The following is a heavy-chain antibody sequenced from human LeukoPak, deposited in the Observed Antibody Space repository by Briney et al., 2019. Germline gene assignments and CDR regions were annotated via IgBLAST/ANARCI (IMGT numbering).Heavy chain of an antibody. CDR1: GLTFGNAW. V-gene: IGHV3-15*01. CDR2: IKSKNVGETT. CDR3: TTGPGNSGY. Sequence: GGSLRLPCVVSGLTFGNAWMSWVRQAPGKGPEWVGRIKSKNVGETTEYAAPVQGRFTISRDDSKNTVYLQMSSLKTEDTAVYYCTTGPGNSGYWGQGTLVTVSS. J-gene: IGHJ4*02. D-gene: IGHD4-23*01.